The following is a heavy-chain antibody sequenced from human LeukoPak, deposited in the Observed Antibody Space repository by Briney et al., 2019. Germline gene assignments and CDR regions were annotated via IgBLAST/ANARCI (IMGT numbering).Heavy chain of an antibody. Sequence: PSGGSLRLSCAASGFTFSNYAMSWVRQAPGKGLEWVSAITGSGGNTYYADSVKGRFTISRDNSKNTVFLQMNSLRAEDTAVYYCAKGYYYDSSGYSLYYFDYWGQGTLVTVSS. CDR2: ITGSGGNT. CDR1: GFTFSNYA. J-gene: IGHJ4*02. V-gene: IGHV3-23*01. D-gene: IGHD3-22*01. CDR3: AKGYYYDSSGYSLYYFDY.